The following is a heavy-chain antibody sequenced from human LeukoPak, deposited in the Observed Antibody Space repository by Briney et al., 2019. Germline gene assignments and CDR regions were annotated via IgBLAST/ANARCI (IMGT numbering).Heavy chain of an antibody. CDR1: GGTFSSYA. CDR3: ARGGPNSSGYYYYFDY. CDR2: IIPIFGTA. J-gene: IGHJ4*02. Sequence: ASVKVSCKASGGTFSSYAISWVRQAPGQGLEWMGGIIPIFGTANYAQKFQGRVTITADESTSTAYMELSSLRSEDTAVYYCARGGPNSSGYYYYFDYWGQGTLVTVSS. V-gene: IGHV1-69*13. D-gene: IGHD3-22*01.